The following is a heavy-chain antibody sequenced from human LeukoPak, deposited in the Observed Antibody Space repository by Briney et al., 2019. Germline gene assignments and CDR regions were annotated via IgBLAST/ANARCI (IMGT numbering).Heavy chain of an antibody. J-gene: IGHJ4*02. V-gene: IGHV1-2*02. Sequence: ASVKVSCKASGYTFTGYYMHWVRQAPGQGLEWMGWISPNSGGTNYAQKFQGRVTMTRDTSISTAYMELSRLRSDDTAVYYCARDKILWFRVLLGYWGQGTLVTVSS. D-gene: IGHD3-10*01. CDR1: GYTFTGYY. CDR2: ISPNSGGT. CDR3: ARDKILWFRVLLGY.